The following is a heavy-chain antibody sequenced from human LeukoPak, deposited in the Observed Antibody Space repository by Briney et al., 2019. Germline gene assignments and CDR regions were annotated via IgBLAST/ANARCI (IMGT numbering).Heavy chain of an antibody. CDR1: GYTFTSYG. CDR3: ARGGYSDY. J-gene: IGHJ4*02. V-gene: IGHV1-18*01. D-gene: IGHD2-15*01. Sequence: ASVKVSCKASGYTFTSYGISWVRQAPGQGLEWMGWISAYNGNTNYAPKLQDRVTLTTDSSTSTAYMELRNLRPDDTAVYYCARGGYSDYWGQGTLVTVSS. CDR2: ISAYNGNT.